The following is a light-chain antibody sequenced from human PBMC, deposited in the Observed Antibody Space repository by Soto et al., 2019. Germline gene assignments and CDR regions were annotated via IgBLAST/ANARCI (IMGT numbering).Light chain of an antibody. CDR2: GNT. V-gene: IGLV1-40*01. Sequence: QSVLTQPPSVSGAPGQRVTISCAGTSSNIGAGYDVHWYQQLPGTAPKLLIYGNTNRPSGVPDRFSGSKSGTSASLAITGLQAEDEADYHCQCYDRSLSGYVFGTGTKVTVL. J-gene: IGLJ1*01. CDR3: QCYDRSLSGYV. CDR1: SSNIGAGYD.